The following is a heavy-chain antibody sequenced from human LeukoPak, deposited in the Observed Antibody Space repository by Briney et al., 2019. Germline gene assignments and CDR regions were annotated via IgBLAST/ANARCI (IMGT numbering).Heavy chain of an antibody. J-gene: IGHJ4*02. CDR2: ISWNSGSI. V-gene: IGHV3-9*03. CDR3: AKGGCSSTSCYTLDY. CDR1: GFTFDDYA. D-gene: IGHD2-2*02. Sequence: GGSLRLSCAASGFTFDDYAMHWVRQAPGKGLEWVSGISWNSGSIGYADSVKGRFTISRDNAKNSLYLQMNSLRAEDMALYYCAKGGCSSTSCYTLDYWGQGTLVTVSS.